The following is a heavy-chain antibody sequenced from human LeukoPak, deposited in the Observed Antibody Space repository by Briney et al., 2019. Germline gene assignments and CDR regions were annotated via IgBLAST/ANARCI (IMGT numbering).Heavy chain of an antibody. CDR3: ARLDGAYCGGDCPFDY. CDR1: GYSFTSYW. CDR2: IYPGDSDT. V-gene: IGHV5-51*01. D-gene: IGHD2-21*02. J-gene: IGHJ4*02. Sequence: ESLRISCKGSGYSFTSYWIGWVRQMPGKGLEWMGIIYPGDSDTRYSPSFQGQVTISADKSISTAYLQWSSLRASDTAMYYCARLDGAYCGGDCPFDYWGQGTLVTVSS.